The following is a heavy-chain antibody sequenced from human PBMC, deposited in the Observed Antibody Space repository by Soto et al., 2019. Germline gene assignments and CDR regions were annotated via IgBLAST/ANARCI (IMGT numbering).Heavy chain of an antibody. CDR2: FTGGGRT. J-gene: IGHJ5*02. V-gene: IGHV3-23*01. CDR3: AKGNQGSA. Sequence: EVQLLDSGGGLVQPGGSLRLSCAASGFTFSTYAMGWVRQAPGKGLEWVSTFTGGGRTYYADFVKGRFTISRDNSKNTLYLQMNSLRVEDTAVYYCAKGNQGSAWGQGTLVTVSS. CDR1: GFTFSTYA.